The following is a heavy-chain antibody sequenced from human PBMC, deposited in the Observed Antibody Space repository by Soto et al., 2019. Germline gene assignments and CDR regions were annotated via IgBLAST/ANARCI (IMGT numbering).Heavy chain of an antibody. CDR2: ISYDGSNK. CDR1: GFTFSSYG. J-gene: IGHJ6*02. V-gene: IGHV3-30*18. CDR3: AKDLATVTTGWVYYYYGMDV. D-gene: IGHD4-17*01. Sequence: QVQLVESGGGVVQPGRSLRLSCAASGFTFSSYGMHWVRQAPGKGLEWVAVISYDGSNKYYADSVKGRFTISRDNSKNTLDLQMNSLRAEDTAVYYCAKDLATVTTGWVYYYYGMDVWGQGTTVTVSS.